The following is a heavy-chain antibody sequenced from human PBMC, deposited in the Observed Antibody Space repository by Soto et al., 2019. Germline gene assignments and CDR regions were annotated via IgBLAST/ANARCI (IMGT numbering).Heavy chain of an antibody. V-gene: IGHV1-46*01. J-gene: IGHJ6*02. Sequence: ASVKVSCNASGYTFTSYYMHWVRQAPGQGLEWMGIINPSGGSTSYAQKFQGRVTMTRDTSTSTVYMELSSLRSEDTAVYYCARDYVGATTFNGMDVWGQGTTVTVSS. D-gene: IGHD1-26*01. CDR2: INPSGGST. CDR1: GYTFTSYY. CDR3: ARDYVGATTFNGMDV.